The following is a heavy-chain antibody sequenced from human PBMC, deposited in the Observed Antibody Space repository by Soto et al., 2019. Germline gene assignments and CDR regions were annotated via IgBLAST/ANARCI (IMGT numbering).Heavy chain of an antibody. V-gene: IGHV3-74*01. CDR3: ARREATDGVLDF. D-gene: IGHD3-16*01. J-gene: IGHJ4*02. CDR1: GLTFSTYW. Sequence: GGSLRLSCAASGLTFSTYWMHWVRQAPGKGLVWVSRINGDGSAAHYADSVKGRFTISGDNAKNTLYPQMNSLRAEDTALYYCARREATDGVLDFWGQGTLVTVSS. CDR2: INGDGSAA.